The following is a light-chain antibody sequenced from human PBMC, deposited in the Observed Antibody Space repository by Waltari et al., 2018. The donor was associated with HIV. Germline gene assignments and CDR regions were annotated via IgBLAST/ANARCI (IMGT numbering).Light chain of an antibody. CDR3: QQRSNWPGT. V-gene: IGKV3-11*01. J-gene: IGKJ3*01. CDR1: QSLSNY. CDR2: DVS. Sequence: EIFLTQSPATLSVSPGERATLSCRASQSLSNYVAWYQQMPGLPPRLLIYDVSSRAAGVPDRFSGSGSGTNFTLSISSLEVEDFAFYYCQQRSNWPGTFGPGTRVDLK.